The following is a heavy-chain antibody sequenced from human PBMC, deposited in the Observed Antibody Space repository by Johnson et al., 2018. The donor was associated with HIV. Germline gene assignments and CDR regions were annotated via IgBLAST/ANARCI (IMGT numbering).Heavy chain of an antibody. Sequence: MQLVESGGGLVQPGGSLRLSCAASGFTFSSYWMSWVRQAPGKGLEWVANIKQDGSDKYYVASVKGRFTISRDNAKNSLYLQLNSLRADDTAVYFCARDRFGDSDAFDIWGQGTMVTVSS. CDR1: GFTFSSYW. CDR2: IKQDGSDK. D-gene: IGHD4-17*01. J-gene: IGHJ3*02. V-gene: IGHV3-7*01. CDR3: ARDRFGDSDAFDI.